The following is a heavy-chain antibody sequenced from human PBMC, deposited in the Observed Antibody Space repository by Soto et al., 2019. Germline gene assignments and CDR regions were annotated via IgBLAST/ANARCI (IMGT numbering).Heavy chain of an antibody. J-gene: IGHJ4*02. CDR2: ISGSGGST. D-gene: IGHD3-16*02. V-gene: IGHV3-23*01. CDR1: GFTFSSYA. Sequence: EVQLLESGGGLVQPGGSLRLSCAASGFTFSSYAMSWVRQAPGKGLEWVSAISGSGGSTYYADSVKGRFTISRANSKNTLNLQMNSLRAEDTAVYYCAKVVSYDYIWGSYRYGYWGQGTLVTVSS. CDR3: AKVVSYDYIWGSYRYGY.